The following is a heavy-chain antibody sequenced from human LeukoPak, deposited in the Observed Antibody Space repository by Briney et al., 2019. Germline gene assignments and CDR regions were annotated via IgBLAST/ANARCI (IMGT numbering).Heavy chain of an antibody. J-gene: IGHJ4*02. CDR3: ARMAPGGGYGYGYRVRAGGWYYFDY. CDR2: INHSGST. V-gene: IGHV4-34*01. CDR1: GGSFSGYY. D-gene: IGHD5-18*01. Sequence: SETLSLTCAVYGGSFSGYYWSRIRQPPGKGLEWIGEINHSGSTNYNPSLKSRVTISVDTSKNQFSLKLSSVTAADTAVYYCARMAPGGGYGYGYRVRAGGWYYFDYWGQGTLVTVSS.